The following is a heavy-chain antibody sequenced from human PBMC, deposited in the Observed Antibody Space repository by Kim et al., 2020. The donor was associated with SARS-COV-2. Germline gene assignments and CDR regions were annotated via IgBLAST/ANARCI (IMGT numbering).Heavy chain of an antibody. J-gene: IGHJ4*02. V-gene: IGHV1-69*13. D-gene: IGHD5-18*01. Sequence: SVKVSCKASGGTFSSYAISWVRQAPGQGLEWMGGIIPIFGTANYAQKFQGRVTITADESTSTAYMELSSLRSEDTAVYYCARGSPDTAMVRSGENFDYWGQGTLVTVSS. CDR3: ARGSPDTAMVRSGENFDY. CDR1: GGTFSSYA. CDR2: IIPIFGTA.